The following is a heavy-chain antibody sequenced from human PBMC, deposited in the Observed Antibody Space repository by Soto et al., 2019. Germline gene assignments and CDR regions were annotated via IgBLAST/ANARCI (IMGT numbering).Heavy chain of an antibody. CDR1: GFTFSSYS. CDR3: ARDEFKGYCSGGSCYPFDY. CDR2: ISSSSSTI. J-gene: IGHJ4*02. D-gene: IGHD2-15*01. Sequence: GGSLRLSCAASGFTFSSYSMNWVRQAPGKGLEWVSYISSSSSTIYYADSVKGRFTISRDNAKNSLYLQMNSLRAEDTAVYYCARDEFKGYCSGGSCYPFDYWGQGTLVTVSS. V-gene: IGHV3-48*01.